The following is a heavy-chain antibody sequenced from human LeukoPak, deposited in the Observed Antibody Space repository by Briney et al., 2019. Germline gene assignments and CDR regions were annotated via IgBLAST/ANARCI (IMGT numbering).Heavy chain of an antibody. J-gene: IGHJ3*02. D-gene: IGHD3-22*01. Sequence: ASVKVSCKASGYTFTGDYMHWVRQAPGQGLEWMGWINPNSGGTDYAQKFQGRVTMTRDTSISTAYMELSRLRSDATAVYYCAREGDYYDSSGYEAPDAFDIWGQGTMVTVSS. CDR2: INPNSGGT. CDR1: GYTFTGDY. CDR3: AREGDYYDSSGYEAPDAFDI. V-gene: IGHV1-2*02.